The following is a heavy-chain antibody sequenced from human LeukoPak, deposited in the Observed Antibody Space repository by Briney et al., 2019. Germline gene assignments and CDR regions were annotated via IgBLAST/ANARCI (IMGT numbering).Heavy chain of an antibody. J-gene: IGHJ4*02. CDR3: AKDPIWWNYFDY. CDR2: ISYDGSNK. D-gene: IGHD2-8*02. Sequence: GGSLRLSCAASGFTFSRHGMHWVRQAPGKGLGWVAVISYDGSNKHYADSVKGRFTISRDNSKNTLYLQMNSLRAEDTAVYYCAKDPIWWNYFDYWGQGTLVTVSS. V-gene: IGHV3-30*18. CDR1: GFTFSRHG.